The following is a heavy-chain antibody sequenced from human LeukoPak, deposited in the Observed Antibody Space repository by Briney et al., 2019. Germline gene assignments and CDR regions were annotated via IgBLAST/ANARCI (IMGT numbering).Heavy chain of an antibody. Sequence: PGGSLRLSCAASGFTFSNYAMSWVRQAPGKGLEWVSLISGSGVRTYYAHSVKGRFTISRDNSKNTLYLQMNSLRAEDTAVYYCAKPRGATVTSYYSDYWGQGTLVTVSS. CDR2: ISGSGVRT. CDR1: GFTFSNYA. J-gene: IGHJ4*02. CDR3: AKPRGATVTSYYSDY. D-gene: IGHD4-17*01. V-gene: IGHV3-23*01.